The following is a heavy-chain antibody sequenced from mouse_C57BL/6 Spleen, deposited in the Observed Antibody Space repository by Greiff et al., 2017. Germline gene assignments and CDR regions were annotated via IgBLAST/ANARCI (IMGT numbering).Heavy chain of an antibody. CDR3: AISTVVAAYYFDY. J-gene: IGHJ2*01. D-gene: IGHD1-1*01. CDR1: GYTFTSYW. V-gene: IGHV1-74*01. CDR2: IHPSDSDT. Sequence: VQLQQPGAELVKPGASVMVSCKASGYTFTSYWMHWVKQRPGQGLEWIGRIHPSDSDTNYNQKFKGKATLTVDKCSSTAYMQLRSLTSEGSAVYYCAISTVVAAYYFDYWGQGTTRTVSS.